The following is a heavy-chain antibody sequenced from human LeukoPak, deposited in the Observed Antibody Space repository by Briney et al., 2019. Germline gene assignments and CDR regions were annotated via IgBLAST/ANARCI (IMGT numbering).Heavy chain of an antibody. D-gene: IGHD5-24*01. J-gene: IGHJ4*02. CDR2: IYTSGST. CDR3: ARSPRWLQYRGVYFDF. CDR1: GGSISSYY. V-gene: IGHV4-4*07. Sequence: KASETLSLTCTVSGGSISSYYWSWIRQPAGKGLEWIGRIYTSGSTNYNPSLKSRDTMSVDTSKKQFSLKLSSVIAADTAVYYCARSPRWLQYRGVYFDFWGQGTLVTVSS.